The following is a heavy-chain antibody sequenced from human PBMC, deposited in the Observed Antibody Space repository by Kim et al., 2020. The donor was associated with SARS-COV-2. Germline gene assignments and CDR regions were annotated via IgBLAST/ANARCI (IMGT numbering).Heavy chain of an antibody. J-gene: IGHJ6*02. V-gene: IGHV3-30*04. D-gene: IGHD6-19*01. CDR1: GFTFSSYA. CDR2: ISYDGSNK. CDR3: ARDRGQQWRVGFYYYYGMDV. Sequence: GGSLRLSCAASGFTFSSYAMHWVRQAPGKGLEWVAVISYDGSNKYYADSVKGRFTISRDNSKNTLYLQMNSLRAEDTAVYYCARDRGQQWRVGFYYYYGMDVWGQGTTVTVSS.